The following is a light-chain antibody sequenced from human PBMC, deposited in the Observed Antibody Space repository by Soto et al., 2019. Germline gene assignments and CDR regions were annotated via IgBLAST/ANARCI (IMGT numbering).Light chain of an antibody. CDR2: DDN. V-gene: IGLV1-51*01. Sequence: QSVLTQPPSVSAAPGQKVTISCSGSSSNIGGNSVSWYQQLPGTAPKLLIYDDNKRPSGIPDRFSGSKSGTSATLGITGFQTGDEVDYYGGSWDSRMSAYVCGTGTKVTV. CDR1: SSNIGGNS. CDR3: GSWDSRMSAYV. J-gene: IGLJ1*01.